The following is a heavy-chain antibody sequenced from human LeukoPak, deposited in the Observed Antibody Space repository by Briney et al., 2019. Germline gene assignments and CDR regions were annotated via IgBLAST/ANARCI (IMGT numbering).Heavy chain of an antibody. Sequence: GRSLRPSCAASGFTFSSYAMNWVRQAPGKGLEWVAFISYDGSNKYYADSVKGRFTISRDNSKNTLYLQMNSLRAEDTAVYYCASQGGLLWFGELSGGMDVWGQGTTVTVSS. CDR1: GFTFSSYA. J-gene: IGHJ6*02. D-gene: IGHD3-10*01. CDR3: ASQGGLLWFGELSGGMDV. V-gene: IGHV3-30-3*01. CDR2: ISYDGSNK.